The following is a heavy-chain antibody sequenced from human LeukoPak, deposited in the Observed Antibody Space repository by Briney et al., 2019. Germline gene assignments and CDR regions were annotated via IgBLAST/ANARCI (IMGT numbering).Heavy chain of an antibody. Sequence: GGSLRLSCAASGFTFSSYGMHWVRQAPGKGLEWVAFIRYDGSNKYYADSVKGRFTISRDNSKNTLYLQMNSLRAEDTAVYYCARDMTEARTIFGVVIIFGDAFDIWGQGTMVTVSS. CDR2: IRYDGSNK. J-gene: IGHJ3*02. D-gene: IGHD3-3*01. CDR3: ARDMTEARTIFGVVIIFGDAFDI. CDR1: GFTFSSYG. V-gene: IGHV3-30*02.